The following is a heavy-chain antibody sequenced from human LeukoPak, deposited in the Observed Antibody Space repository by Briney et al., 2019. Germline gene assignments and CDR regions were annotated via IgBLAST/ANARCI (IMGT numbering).Heavy chain of an antibody. J-gene: IGHJ4*02. V-gene: IGHV1-46*01. CDR3: ARSYYYDSSAFLDY. D-gene: IGHD3-22*01. Sequence: ASVKVSCKASGYSFTSYYMHWVRQAPGQGLEWMGIINPSGGSTSYAQKFQGGVTMTRDTSTSTIYMELSSLRSEDTAVYYCARSYYYDSSAFLDYWAREPWSPSPQ. CDR1: GYSFTSYY. CDR2: INPSGGST.